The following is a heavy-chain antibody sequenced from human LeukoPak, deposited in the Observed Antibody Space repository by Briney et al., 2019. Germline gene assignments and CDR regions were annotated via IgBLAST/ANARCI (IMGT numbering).Heavy chain of an antibody. CDR3: ARAGRVVTAIQFDY. Sequence: SETLSLTCTVSGGSISSSSYYWGWIRQPPGKGLEWIGSIYYSGSTYYNPFLKSRVTISVDTSKNQFSLKLSSVTAADTAVYYCARAGRVVTAIQFDYWGQGTLVTVSS. CDR2: IYYSGST. V-gene: IGHV4-39*07. D-gene: IGHD2-21*02. J-gene: IGHJ4*02. CDR1: GGSISSSSYY.